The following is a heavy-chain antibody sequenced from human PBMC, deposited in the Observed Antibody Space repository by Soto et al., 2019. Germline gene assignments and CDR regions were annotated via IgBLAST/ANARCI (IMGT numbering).Heavy chain of an antibody. CDR2: ISSSSSTI. CDR1: GFTFSSYS. J-gene: IGHJ4*02. CDR3: ARDVNVVVPAAMPIKRSGWYMQ. V-gene: IGHV3-48*02. D-gene: IGHD2-2*01. Sequence: GGSLRLSCAASGFTFSSYSMNWVRQAPGKGLEWVSYISSSSSTIYYADSVKGRFTISRDNAKNSLYLQMNSLRDEDTAVYYCARDVNVVVPAAMPIKRSGWYMQWGQGTLVTVSS.